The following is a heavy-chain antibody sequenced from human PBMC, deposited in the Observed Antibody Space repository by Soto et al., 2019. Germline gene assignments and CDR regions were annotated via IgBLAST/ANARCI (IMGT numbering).Heavy chain of an antibody. Sequence: QVHLVQSGAEVKKPGASVKVSCKASGYTFTSYGITWVRQALGQGLEWRGWSSAPNGNADYAQKRQGRVIVTRATSTSTAYMELRSLRSDDTAVYYCPRGRYGDYWGQGALVTVSS. CDR2: SSAPNGNA. J-gene: IGHJ4*02. D-gene: IGHD1-1*01. CDR3: PRGRYGDY. V-gene: IGHV1-18*01. CDR1: GYTFTSYG.